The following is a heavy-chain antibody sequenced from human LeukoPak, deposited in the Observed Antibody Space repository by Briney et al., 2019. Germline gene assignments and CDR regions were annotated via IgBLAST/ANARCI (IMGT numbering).Heavy chain of an antibody. CDR3: TTVRI. CDR2: IRSRGFGGTT. J-gene: IGHJ3*02. CDR1: GFTFGDSP. Sequence: GRSLRLSCTGSGFTFGDSPMSWVRQAPGKGLEWVGFIRSRGFGGTTEYAASVKGRFTISRDESKSIAYLQMNSLKTDDTAVYYCTTVRIWGQGPMVTVSS. V-gene: IGHV3-49*04.